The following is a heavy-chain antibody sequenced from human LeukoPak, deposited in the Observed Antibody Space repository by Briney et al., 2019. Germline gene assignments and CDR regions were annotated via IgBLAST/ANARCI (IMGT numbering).Heavy chain of an antibody. D-gene: IGHD3-16*01. V-gene: IGHV3-7*01. J-gene: IGHJ5*02. CDR3: ARSHTYGGRDWLDP. CDR1: GFTFSSYW. CDR2: IKQDGSEK. Sequence: PGGSLRLSCAASGFTFSSYWMSWVRQAPGKGLEWVANIKQDGSEKYYVDSVKGRFTISRDNAKNSLYLQMNSLRAEDTAVYYCARSHTYGGRDWLDPWGQGTLVTVSS.